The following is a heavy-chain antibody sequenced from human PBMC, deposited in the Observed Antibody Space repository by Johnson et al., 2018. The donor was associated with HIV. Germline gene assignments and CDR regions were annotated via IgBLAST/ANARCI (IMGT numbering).Heavy chain of an antibody. CDR3: APLGDAFDI. D-gene: IGHD7-27*01. Sequence: QEQLVESGGGVVQPGRSLRLSCAASGFTFSRYAMHWVRQAPGKGLEWVAVVSYDGNTKYYADSVKGRFTISRDNSKNTLYLQISSLRAEDTAVYYCAPLGDAFDIWGQGTMVTVSS. V-gene: IGHV3-30*04. CDR2: VSYDGNTK. J-gene: IGHJ3*02. CDR1: GFTFSRYA.